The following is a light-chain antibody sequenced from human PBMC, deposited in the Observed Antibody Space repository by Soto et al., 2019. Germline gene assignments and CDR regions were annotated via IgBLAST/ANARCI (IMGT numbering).Light chain of an antibody. CDR1: SSSIGNNY. J-gene: IGLJ1*01. Sequence: QSVLTQPPSVSAAPGQKVIISCSGSSSSIGNNYVSWYQQLPGTAPKLLIYESNRRPLGISDRFSASKSGTSATLGISGLHSGDEADYYCGSWDYSLSGFVFGTGTKVTVL. V-gene: IGLV1-51*02. CDR3: GSWDYSLSGFV. CDR2: ESN.